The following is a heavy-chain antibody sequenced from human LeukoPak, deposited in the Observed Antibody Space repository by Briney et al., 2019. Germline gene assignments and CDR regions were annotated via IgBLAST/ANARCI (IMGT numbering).Heavy chain of an antibody. CDR2: ISYDGSNK. V-gene: IGHV3-30-3*01. CDR1: GFTFSSCA. Sequence: PGRSLRLSCAASGFTFSSCAMHWVRQAPGKGLEWVAVISYDGSNKYYADSVKGRFTISRDNSKDTLYLQMNSLRAEDTAVYYCARGGSYYDSSGFDYWGQGTLVTVSS. CDR3: ARGGSYYDSSGFDY. J-gene: IGHJ4*02. D-gene: IGHD3-22*01.